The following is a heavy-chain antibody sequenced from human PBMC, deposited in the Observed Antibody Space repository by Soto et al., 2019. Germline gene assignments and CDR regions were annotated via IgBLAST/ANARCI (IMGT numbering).Heavy chain of an antibody. CDR1: GASISGSYYY. CDR2: VFYTGFT. CDR3: ATSQKGYNWNYFGH. D-gene: IGHD1-20*01. J-gene: IGHJ4*02. V-gene: IGHV4-39*01. Sequence: SETLSLTCAVSGASISGSYYYWAWLRHSPGKGPEWIGSVFYTGFTSYNPSLESRVSVSVDTSKSQFSLKLSAVTAADTAVYYCATSQKGYNWNYFGHWGQGALVTVSS.